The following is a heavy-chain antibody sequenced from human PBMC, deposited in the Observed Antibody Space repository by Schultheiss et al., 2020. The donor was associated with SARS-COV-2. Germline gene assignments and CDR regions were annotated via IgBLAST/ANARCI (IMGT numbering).Heavy chain of an antibody. D-gene: IGHD4-17*01. CDR3: ARDSNYGDYESRGLDV. Sequence: SQTLSLTCTVSGGSINSGGYYWSWIRQPPGKGLEWIGYIYYSGSTNYNPSLKSRVTISVDTSKNQFSLKLSSVTAADTAVYYCARDSNYGDYESRGLDVWGQGTTVTVSS. CDR2: IYYSGST. CDR1: GGSINSGGYY. V-gene: IGHV4-61*08. J-gene: IGHJ6*02.